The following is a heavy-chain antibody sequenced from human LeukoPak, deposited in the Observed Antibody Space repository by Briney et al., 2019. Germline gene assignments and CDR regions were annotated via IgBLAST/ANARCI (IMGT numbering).Heavy chain of an antibody. CDR1: GFTFSSYW. CDR2: IKQDGSEK. CDR3: ARDGGSWFPPTDDAFDI. J-gene: IGHJ3*02. V-gene: IGHV3-7*01. Sequence: GGSLRLSCAASGFTFSSYWMSWVRQAPGKGLEWVANIKQDGSEKYYVDSVKGRFTISRDNVKNSLYLQMNSLRAEDTAVYYCARDGGSWFPPTDDAFDIWGQGTMVTVSS. D-gene: IGHD2-15*01.